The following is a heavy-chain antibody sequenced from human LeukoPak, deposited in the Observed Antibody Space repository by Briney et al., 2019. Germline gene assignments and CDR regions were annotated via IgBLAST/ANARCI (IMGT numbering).Heavy chain of an antibody. CDR1: GYTFTGYY. J-gene: IGHJ4*02. Sequence: ASVTVSCKASGYTFTGYYMHWVRQAPGQGLEWMGWINPNSGGTNYAQKFQGWVTMTRDTSISTAYMELSRLRSDDTAVYYCARDSDDYGDYTPDYWGQGTLVTVSS. CDR2: INPNSGGT. CDR3: ARDSDDYGDYTPDY. D-gene: IGHD4-17*01. V-gene: IGHV1-2*04.